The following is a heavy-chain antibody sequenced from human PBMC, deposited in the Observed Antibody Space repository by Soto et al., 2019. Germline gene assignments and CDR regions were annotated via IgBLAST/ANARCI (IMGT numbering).Heavy chain of an antibody. CDR2: LYDLDGS. CDR3: ATSKEREHAYDV. J-gene: IGHJ3*01. V-gene: IGHV3-53*01. CDR1: GFTISGKKY. Sequence: GGSLRLSCAAFGFTISGKKYVAWVRQAPGKGLEWVSALYDLDGSFYAASVKGRFTTSSDSSKTTVYLQMNDLRPDATAVYYCATSKEREHAYDVWGQGTTVTVSS. D-gene: IGHD1-1*01.